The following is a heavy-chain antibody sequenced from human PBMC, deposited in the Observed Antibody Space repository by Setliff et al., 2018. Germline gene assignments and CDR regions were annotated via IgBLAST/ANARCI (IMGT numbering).Heavy chain of an antibody. CDR1: GFTFSYYG. Sequence: QSGGSLRLSCAASGFTFSYYGIHWVRQAPGKGLEWVAVFWANGNNKYYVESVKGRFTISRDNAKNSLFLQMSNLRAEDTAVYYCARGDNGWSLGGQGTLVTVSS. D-gene: IGHD6-19*01. CDR3: ARGDNGWSL. J-gene: IGHJ4*02. CDR2: FWANGNNK. V-gene: IGHV3-33*01.